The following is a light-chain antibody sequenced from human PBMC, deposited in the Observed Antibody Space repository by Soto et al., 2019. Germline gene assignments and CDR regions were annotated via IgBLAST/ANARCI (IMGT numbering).Light chain of an antibody. Sequence: QSALTQPASVSGSPGQSITISCTGTSSDVGGYNYVSWCQQHPGKAPKLMIYDVTNRPSGVSNRFSGSKSGNTASLTISGLQAEDEADYYCSSYTSSSTLVFGTGNKLTVL. CDR3: SSYTSSSTLV. CDR1: SSDVGGYNY. V-gene: IGLV2-14*03. CDR2: DVT. J-gene: IGLJ1*01.